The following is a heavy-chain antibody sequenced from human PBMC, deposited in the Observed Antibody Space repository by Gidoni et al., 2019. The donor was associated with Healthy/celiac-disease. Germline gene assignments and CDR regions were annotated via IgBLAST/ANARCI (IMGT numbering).Heavy chain of an antibody. CDR3: ARGERWQPYDY. V-gene: IGHV1-2*02. CDR1: GHTFTGYY. Sequence: QVQLVQSGAEVKKPGASVKVSCKASGHTFTGYYMHWVRQAPGQGLEWRGWINPNSGGTSYAKKFEGRVTMTRDTSISTAYMELSRLRSDDRAVDYCARGERWQPYDYWGQGTLVTVSS. J-gene: IGHJ4*02. D-gene: IGHD2-15*01. CDR2: INPNSGGT.